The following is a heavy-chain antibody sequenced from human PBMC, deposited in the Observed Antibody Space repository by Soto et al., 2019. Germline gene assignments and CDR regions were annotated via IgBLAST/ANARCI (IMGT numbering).Heavy chain of an antibody. V-gene: IGHV1-8*01. CDR1: GYTFTSYD. CDR2: MNPNSGNT. CDR3: ASQPTTGTTFDY. Sequence: QVPLVQSGAEVKKPGASVKVSCKASGYTFTSYDINWVRQATGQGLEWMGWMNPNSGNTGYAQKFQGRVTMTRNTSISTAYMELSSLRSEDTAVYYCASQPTTGTTFDYWGQGTLVTVSS. J-gene: IGHJ4*02. D-gene: IGHD1-1*01.